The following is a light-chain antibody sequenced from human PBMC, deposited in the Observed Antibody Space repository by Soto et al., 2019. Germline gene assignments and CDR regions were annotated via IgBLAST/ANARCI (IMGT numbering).Light chain of an antibody. Sequence: EIVLTQSPGTLSLSPGERATLSCRASQSVSSSYLAWYQQKPGQAPRLLIYGASSRATGIPDRFSGSGSGTDFSLTISRLEPEDIAVYYCQQYGSSSWTFGQGTTVEIK. V-gene: IGKV3-20*01. CDR2: GAS. J-gene: IGKJ1*01. CDR3: QQYGSSSWT. CDR1: QSVSSSY.